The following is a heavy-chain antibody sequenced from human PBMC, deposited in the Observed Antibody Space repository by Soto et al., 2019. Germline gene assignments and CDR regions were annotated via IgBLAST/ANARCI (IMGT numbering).Heavy chain of an antibody. CDR3: AMVDVYVTPSPQDV. CDR2: INTYNGNT. CDR1: GYSFPRYG. V-gene: IGHV1-18*01. Sequence: QVQLVQSRADVKNPGGSVKVSCKASGYSFPRYGIAWARQSPVQGLEWMGWINTYNGNTNYAQNLQGRVTLTTDPSTTTAYMELTSLRSNDAAIYYCAMVDVYVTPSPQDVWGQGTTVIVSS. J-gene: IGHJ6*02. D-gene: IGHD3-16*01.